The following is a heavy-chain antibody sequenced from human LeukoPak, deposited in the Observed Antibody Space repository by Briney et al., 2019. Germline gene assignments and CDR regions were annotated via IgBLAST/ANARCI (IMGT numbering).Heavy chain of an antibody. J-gene: IGHJ3*02. V-gene: IGHV1-69*06. CDR1: GGTFSSYA. Sequence: SVKVSCKASGGTFSSYAISWVRQAPGQELEWMGGIIPIFGTANYAQKFQGRVTITADKSTSTTYMELGSLRSEDTAVYYCARKYYDSSAYTPDAFDIWGQGTMVTVSS. CDR3: ARKYYDSSAYTPDAFDI. D-gene: IGHD3-22*01. CDR2: IIPIFGTA.